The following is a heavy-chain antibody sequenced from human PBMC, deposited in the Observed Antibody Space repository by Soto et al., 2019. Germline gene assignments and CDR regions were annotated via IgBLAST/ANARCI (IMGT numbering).Heavy chain of an antibody. V-gene: IGHV4-34*01. Sequence: QVQLQQWGAGLLKPSDTLSLTCAVYGGSFSGYYWSWIRQPPGKGLEWIGEINHSGSTNCNPSLQSRVTIPLAPSKNQLPLKLSSVTAAATAVYYCARGRKDYYGSGQGYYYGMDVWGQGTTVTVSS. CDR1: GGSFSGYY. CDR2: INHSGST. CDR3: ARGRKDYYGSGQGYYYGMDV. J-gene: IGHJ6*02. D-gene: IGHD3-10*01.